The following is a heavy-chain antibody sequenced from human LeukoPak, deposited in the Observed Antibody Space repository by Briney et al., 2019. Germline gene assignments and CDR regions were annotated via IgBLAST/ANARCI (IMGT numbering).Heavy chain of an antibody. Sequence: PSETLSLTCTVSGGSISSYYWSWIRQPAGKGLEWIGRIYTSGNTNYNPSLKSRVTISVDKSKNQFSLKLSSVTAADTAVYYCARDEPYYYDSSGYYTYYFDYWGQGTLVTVSS. CDR2: IYTSGNT. J-gene: IGHJ4*02. CDR1: GGSISSYY. D-gene: IGHD3-22*01. CDR3: ARDEPYYYDSSGYYTYYFDY. V-gene: IGHV4-4*07.